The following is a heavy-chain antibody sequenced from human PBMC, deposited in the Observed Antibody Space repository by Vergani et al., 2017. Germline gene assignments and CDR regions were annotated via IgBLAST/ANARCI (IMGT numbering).Heavy chain of an antibody. CDR3: AVEQPPSLTAAFDI. CDR2: IWHDGSNK. D-gene: IGHD1/OR15-1a*01. CDR1: GFTFSDYG. V-gene: IGHV3-33*01. Sequence: QVQLVESGGGVVQPGRSLRLSCAASGFTFSDYGMHWVRQAPGKGLEWVAIIWHDGSNKYYADSGKGRFTISRDNSKNTLYLQMNSLRAEDTAVYYCAVEQPPSLTAAFDIWGQGTMVTVSS. J-gene: IGHJ3*02.